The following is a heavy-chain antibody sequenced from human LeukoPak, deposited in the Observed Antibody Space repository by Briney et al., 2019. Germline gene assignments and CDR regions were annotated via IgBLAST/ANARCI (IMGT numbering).Heavy chain of an antibody. CDR3: ARGKGYFDWLYYFDY. CDR2: ISGSGSTI. V-gene: IGHV3-48*03. Sequence: GGSLRLSCAASGFTFSSYEMNWVRQAPGKGLEWVSYISGSGSTIYYADSVKGRFTISRDNAKNSLYLQMNSLRAEDTAVYYCARGKGYFDWLYYFDYWGQGTLVTVSS. CDR1: GFTFSSYE. J-gene: IGHJ4*02. D-gene: IGHD3-9*01.